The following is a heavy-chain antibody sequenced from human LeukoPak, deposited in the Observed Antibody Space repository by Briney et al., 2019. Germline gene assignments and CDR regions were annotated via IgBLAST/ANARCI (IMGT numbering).Heavy chain of an antibody. Sequence: PSETLSLTCTVSGGSISSYYWSWIRQPPGKGLEWIGYIYYSGSTSYNPSLKSRVTISVDTSKNQFSLKLSSVTAADTAVYYCAVGAALPNMDWFDPWGQGTLVTVSS. CDR1: GGSISSYY. J-gene: IGHJ5*02. CDR3: AVGAALPNMDWFDP. CDR2: IYYSGST. V-gene: IGHV4-59*12. D-gene: IGHD6-6*01.